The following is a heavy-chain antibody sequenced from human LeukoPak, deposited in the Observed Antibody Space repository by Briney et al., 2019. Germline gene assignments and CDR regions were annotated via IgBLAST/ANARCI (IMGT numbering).Heavy chain of an antibody. CDR3: ARHPPSYFDSSGFDY. D-gene: IGHD3-22*01. CDR1: GYSFSKYW. J-gene: IGHJ4*02. V-gene: IGHV5-51*01. Sequence: GESLKISCKGSGYSFSKYWITLVRQTPGKGLEWMGIIYPGDSDTRYSPSFQGQVTISVDKSISTAYLQWSSLKASDTAVYYCARHPPSYFDSSGFDYWGQGTLVTVSS. CDR2: IYPGDSDT.